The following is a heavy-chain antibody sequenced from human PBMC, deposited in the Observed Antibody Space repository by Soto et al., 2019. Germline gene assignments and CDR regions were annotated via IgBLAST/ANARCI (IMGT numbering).Heavy chain of an antibody. Sequence: SETLSLTCTVSGGSVSSGGYYWSWVRQHPGKGLEWIGYIYYSGSTYHNPSLKSRVTISVDTSKNQFSLKLSSVTAADTAVYYCARGYSSSWYSDYWGQGTLVTVSS. CDR3: ARGYSSSWYSDY. D-gene: IGHD6-13*01. V-gene: IGHV4-61*08. J-gene: IGHJ4*02. CDR1: GGSVSSGGYY. CDR2: IYYSGST.